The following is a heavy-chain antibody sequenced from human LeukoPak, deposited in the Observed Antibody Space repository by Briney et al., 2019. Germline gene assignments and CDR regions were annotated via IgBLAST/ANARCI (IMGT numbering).Heavy chain of an antibody. J-gene: IGHJ4*02. CDR2: IGGNSKT. Sequence: PGGSLRLSRAASGFTFSRSAMSWVRQAPGKGLEWVSGIGGNSKTHYADSVEGRFTISRDSSRNILYLQMNNLRVEDTAIYYCAKDILRWSFDYWGQGTLVTVSS. D-gene: IGHD4-23*01. V-gene: IGHV3-23*01. CDR1: GFTFSRSA. CDR3: AKDILRWSFDY.